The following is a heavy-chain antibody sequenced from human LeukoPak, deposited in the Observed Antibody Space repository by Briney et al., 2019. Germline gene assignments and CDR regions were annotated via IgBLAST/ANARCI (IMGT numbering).Heavy chain of an antibody. Sequence: GASVKVSCKASGYTFTGYYMHWVRQAPGQGLEWMGWINPNSGDTNYAQIFQGRVTMTRDTSISTAYMELSSLRSDDTAVYYCARRDSNTCGPWGQGTLVTVSS. CDR3: ARRDSNTCGP. D-gene: IGHD2-2*01. J-gene: IGHJ5*02. CDR2: INPNSGDT. V-gene: IGHV1-2*02. CDR1: GYTFTGYY.